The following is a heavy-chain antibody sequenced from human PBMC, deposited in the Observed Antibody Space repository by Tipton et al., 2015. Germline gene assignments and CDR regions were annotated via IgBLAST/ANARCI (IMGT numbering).Heavy chain of an antibody. V-gene: IGHV1-2*06. CDR3: ATDSLRTTLGSH. D-gene: IGHD1-14*01. J-gene: IGHJ1*01. CDR1: GYAFTDYH. Sequence: QVQLVQFGAEVGEPGASLMVSCKASGYAFTDYHIHWMRQAPGQGLEWMGQIDPQNGVTNYAQGFRGRVTMTRDAFILTAYMELRGLRSDDTAVYFCATDSLRTTLGSHWGQGTLVTVSS. CDR2: IDPQNGVT.